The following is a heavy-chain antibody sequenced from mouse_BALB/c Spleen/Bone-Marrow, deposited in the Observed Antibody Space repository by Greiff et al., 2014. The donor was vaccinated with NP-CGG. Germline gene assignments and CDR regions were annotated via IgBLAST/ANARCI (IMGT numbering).Heavy chain of an antibody. J-gene: IGHJ2*01. D-gene: IGHD2-4*01. Sequence: LQQSGGGLVKPGGSLKLSCAASGFTFSSYDMSWVRQTPEKRLEWVASISSGGSTYYPDSVEGRFTISRDNARNILYLQMSSLRSEDTAMYYCARNDYDDQYYFDYWGQGTTLTVSS. V-gene: IGHV5-6-5*01. CDR1: GFTFSSYD. CDR3: ARNDYDDQYYFDY. CDR2: ISSGGST.